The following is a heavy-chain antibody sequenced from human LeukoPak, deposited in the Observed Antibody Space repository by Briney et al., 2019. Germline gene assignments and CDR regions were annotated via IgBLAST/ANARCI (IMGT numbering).Heavy chain of an antibody. V-gene: IGHV3-7*03. CDR1: GFTFSSYW. D-gene: IGHD2-15*01. CDR3: AAVGKNCSGGSCYRFWFDP. Sequence: GGSLGLSCAASGFTFSSYWMSWVRQAPGKGLEWVANIKQDGSEKYYVDSVKGRFTISRDNAKNSLYLQMNSLGAEDTAVYYCAAVGKNCSGGSCYRFWFDPWGQGTLVTVSS. J-gene: IGHJ5*02. CDR2: IKQDGSEK.